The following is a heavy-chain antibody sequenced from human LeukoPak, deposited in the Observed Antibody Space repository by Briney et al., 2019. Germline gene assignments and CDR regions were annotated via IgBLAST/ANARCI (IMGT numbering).Heavy chain of an antibody. CDR3: AREWDEKWTPVYGMDV. CDR2: VYTSGSA. D-gene: IGHD1-26*01. CDR1: XXXXNXXX. Sequence: XETXSLTCTXXXXXXNXXXXXRIRQXXXXXXEWXGRVYTSGSATYNPSLKSRLTMSVDTSKNQFSLRLSSVTAADTAVYYCAREWDEKWTPVYGMDVWGQGTTVTV. J-gene: IGHJ6*02. V-gene: IGHV4-4*07.